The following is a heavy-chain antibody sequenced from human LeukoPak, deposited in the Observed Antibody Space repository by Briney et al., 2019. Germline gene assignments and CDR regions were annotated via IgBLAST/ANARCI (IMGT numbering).Heavy chain of an antibody. V-gene: IGHV3-33*01. Sequence: GGSLRLSCAASGFTFSSYGMHWVRQAPGKGLEWVAVIWYDGSNKYYADSVKGRFTISRDDSKNTLYLQMNSLRAEDTAVYYCARDQEWLVRGYYYGMDVWGQGTTVTVSS. D-gene: IGHD6-19*01. CDR3: ARDQEWLVRGYYYGMDV. J-gene: IGHJ6*02. CDR1: GFTFSSYG. CDR2: IWYDGSNK.